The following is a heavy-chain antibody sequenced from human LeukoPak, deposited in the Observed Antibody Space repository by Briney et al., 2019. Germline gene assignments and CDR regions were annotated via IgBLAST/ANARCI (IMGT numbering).Heavy chain of an antibody. Sequence: TGGSLRLSCAASGFTFSSFGMHWVRQAPGKGLEWVAVTLSDGSTKHYADSVKGRFTISRDNSKNTLYLQMNSLRAEDTAVYYCAKEQKHIVVVTPTYYFDYWGRGTLVTVSS. J-gene: IGHJ4*02. V-gene: IGHV3-30*18. D-gene: IGHD2-21*02. CDR2: TLSDGSTK. CDR3: AKEQKHIVVVTPTYYFDY. CDR1: GFTFSSFG.